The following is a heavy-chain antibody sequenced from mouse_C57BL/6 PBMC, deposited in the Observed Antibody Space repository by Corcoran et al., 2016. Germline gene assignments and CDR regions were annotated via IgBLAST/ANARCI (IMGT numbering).Heavy chain of an antibody. CDR1: GFNINNTY. CDR2: IDPANGNT. D-gene: IGHD2-1*01. CDR3: ARGHYDNPYWYFDV. Sequence: VQLQQSVAELVRPGASVKLSCTASGFNINNTYMHWVKQRPEQGLEWIGKIDPANGNTKYAPKFQDKATITADTSSNTAYLQLSSLTSEDTAIYYCARGHYDNPYWYFDVWGTGTTVTVSS. J-gene: IGHJ1*03. V-gene: IGHV14-3*01.